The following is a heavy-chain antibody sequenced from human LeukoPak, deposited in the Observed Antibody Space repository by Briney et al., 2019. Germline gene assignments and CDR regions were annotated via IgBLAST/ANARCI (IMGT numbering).Heavy chain of an antibody. V-gene: IGHV4-31*03. CDR2: IYYSGST. CDR1: GGSISSGGYY. D-gene: IGHD5-12*01. J-gene: IGHJ4*02. Sequence: SETLSLTCTVSGGSISSGGYYWSWIRQHPGKGLEWIGYIYYSGSTYYTPSLKSRVTISVDTSKNQFSLKLSSVTAADTAVYYCARGSDSGYDWFDYWGQGTLVTVSS. CDR3: ARGSDSGYDWFDY.